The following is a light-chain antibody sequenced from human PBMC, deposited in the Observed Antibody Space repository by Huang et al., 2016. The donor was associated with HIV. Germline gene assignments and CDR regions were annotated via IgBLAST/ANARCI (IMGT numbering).Light chain of an antibody. J-gene: IGKJ1*01. CDR1: QNLVHSDGNTY. Sequence: EVVLTQSPLSLTVTVGQSASISCKSSQNLVHSDGNTYLSWFHQGPGQSPRRLIYKVSNRDSGVPDRFSGSGSDTNFTLNITRVEPEDVGLYYCMQGSYWPPKTCGRGTKVGIK. V-gene: IGKV2-30*02. CDR2: KVS. CDR3: MQGSYWPPKT.